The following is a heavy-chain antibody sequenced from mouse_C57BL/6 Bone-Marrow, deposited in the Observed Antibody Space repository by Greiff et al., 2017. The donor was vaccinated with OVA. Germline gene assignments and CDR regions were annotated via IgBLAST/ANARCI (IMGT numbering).Heavy chain of an antibody. Sequence: EVKLVESGPGLVKPSQSLSLTCSVTGYSITSGYYWNWIRQFPGNKLEWMGYISYDGSNNYNPSLKNRISITRDTSKNQFFLKLNSVTTEDTATYYCARDQDYYYSYFDYWGQGTTLTVSS. CDR3: ARDQDYYYSYFDY. V-gene: IGHV3-6*01. CDR1: GYSITSGYY. D-gene: IGHD1-1*01. CDR2: ISYDGSN. J-gene: IGHJ2*01.